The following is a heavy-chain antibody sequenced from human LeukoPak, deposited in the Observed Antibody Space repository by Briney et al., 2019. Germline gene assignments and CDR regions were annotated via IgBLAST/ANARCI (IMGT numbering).Heavy chain of an antibody. V-gene: IGHV1-18*01. Sequence: ASVKVSCKASGYTFTNYDINWVRQAPGQGLEWMGWISAYNGNTNYAQKLQGRVTMTTDTSTSTAYMELRSLTSDDTAVYYCARAPGGTGEIDFWGQGTLATVSS. CDR1: GYTFTNYD. J-gene: IGHJ4*02. CDR3: ARAPGGTGEIDF. CDR2: ISAYNGNT. D-gene: IGHD7-27*01.